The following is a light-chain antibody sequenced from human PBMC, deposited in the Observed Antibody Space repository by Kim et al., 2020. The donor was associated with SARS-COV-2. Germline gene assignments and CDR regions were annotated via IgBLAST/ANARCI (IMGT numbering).Light chain of an antibody. Sequence: DIQMTQSPSTLSASVGDRVTITCRASQSISTYLAWYQQKPGKAPKLLIYKASTLQSGVPSRFSGSGSGTEFTLTITSLQPDDFATYYCQQYSNYAITFGQGTRLEI. CDR2: KAS. CDR1: QSISTY. V-gene: IGKV1-5*03. CDR3: QQYSNYAIT. J-gene: IGKJ5*01.